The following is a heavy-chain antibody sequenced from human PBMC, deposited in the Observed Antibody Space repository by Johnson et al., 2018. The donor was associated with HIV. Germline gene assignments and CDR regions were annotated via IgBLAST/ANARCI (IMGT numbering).Heavy chain of an antibody. V-gene: IGHV3-30*04. CDR3: ARDGTTGPSGDALDI. J-gene: IGHJ3*02. CDR2: ISSDGSNK. CDR1: GFTFSSYS. Sequence: QVQLVDSGGGVVQPGRSLRLSCAASGFTFSSYSMHWVRRAPGQGLACVAVISSDGSNKYYVDSVKGRFTISRDNSKNTLYLQMNSLRTEDTAVSYCARDGTTGPSGDALDIWGQGTMVTVSS. D-gene: IGHD4-17*01.